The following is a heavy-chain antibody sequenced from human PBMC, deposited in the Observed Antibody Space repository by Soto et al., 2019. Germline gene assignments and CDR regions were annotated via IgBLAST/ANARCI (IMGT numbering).Heavy chain of an antibody. CDR2: ISGSGRTT. CDR1: GFTFSSYT. CDR3: ASVRGYAHPGEFDI. Sequence: GGSLRLSCAATGFTFSSYTINWVRQAPGKGLEWVSYISGSGRTTYYADSVKGRFTIPRDNAKNSLSLQLSSLRDEDAAVYYCASVRGYAHPGEFDIWGQGTMVTV. D-gene: IGHD5-18*01. J-gene: IGHJ3*02. V-gene: IGHV3-48*02.